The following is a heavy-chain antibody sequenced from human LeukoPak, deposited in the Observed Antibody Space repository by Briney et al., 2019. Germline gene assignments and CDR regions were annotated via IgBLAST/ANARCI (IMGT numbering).Heavy chain of an antibody. D-gene: IGHD5-18*01. Sequence: ASVNVSCKASGYTFTSYAVNWVRQAPGQGLEWMGWINTNTGNPTYAQGFTGRFVFSLDTSVSTAYLQISSLKAEDTAVYYCARLLKDTAVVTFFDYWGQGTLVTVSS. CDR1: GYTFTSYA. J-gene: IGHJ4*02. CDR2: INTNTGNP. CDR3: ARLLKDTAVVTFFDY. V-gene: IGHV7-4-1*02.